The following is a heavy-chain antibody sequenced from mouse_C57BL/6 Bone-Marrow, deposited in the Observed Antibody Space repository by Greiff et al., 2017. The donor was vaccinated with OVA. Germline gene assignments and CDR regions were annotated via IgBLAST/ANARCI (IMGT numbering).Heavy chain of an antibody. CDR3: AREGADY. J-gene: IGHJ2*01. V-gene: IGHV5-4*01. Sequence: DVQLVESGGGLVKPGGSLKLSCAASGFTFSSYAMSWVRQTPEKRLEWVATISDGGSYTYYPDNVKGRFTISRDNAKNNLYLQMSHLKSEDTAMYYCAREGADYWGQGTTLTVSS. CDR2: ISDGGSYT. CDR1: GFTFSSYA.